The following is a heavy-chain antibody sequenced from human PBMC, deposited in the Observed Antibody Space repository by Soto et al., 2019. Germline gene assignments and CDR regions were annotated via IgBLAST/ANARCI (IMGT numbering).Heavy chain of an antibody. D-gene: IGHD6-6*01. CDR1: DGSISSYN. J-gene: IGHJ4*02. CDR2: IYTSGSP. CDR3: ARVMEQLALDY. V-gene: IGHV4-4*07. Sequence: SASLSLTCTGGDGSISSYNWSGIRQTDGKGLEWIGRIYTSGSPNYNPSLKSRVTMSVDTYKNQFSLKLSSVTAADTAVYYSARVMEQLALDYWGQGTLVTVS.